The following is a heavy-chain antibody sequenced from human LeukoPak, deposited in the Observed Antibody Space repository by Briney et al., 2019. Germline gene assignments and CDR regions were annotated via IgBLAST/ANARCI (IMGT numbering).Heavy chain of an antibody. CDR1: GGSFSGYY. D-gene: IGHD6-13*01. J-gene: IGHJ4*02. V-gene: IGHV4-34*01. CDR3: ARDPPHPRISAQRWAEQQLPMGFDY. Sequence: KTSETLSLTCAVYGGSFSGYYWSWIRQPPGKGLEWIGEINHSGSTNYNPSLKSRVTISVDTSKNQFSLKLSSVTAADTAVYYCARDPPHPRISAQRWAEQQLPMGFDYWGQGTLVTVSS. CDR2: INHSGST.